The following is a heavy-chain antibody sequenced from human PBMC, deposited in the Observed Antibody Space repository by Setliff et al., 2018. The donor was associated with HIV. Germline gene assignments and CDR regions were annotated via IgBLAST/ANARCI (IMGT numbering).Heavy chain of an antibody. CDR2: IHTEQGFP. CDR3: AVDRHAFDI. D-gene: IGHD5-12*01. Sequence: ASVKVSCKAPGYSFTNYAINWLRQAPGRGLEWMGWIHTEQGFPMYAQGFTGRFVFSLDPSVSTAYLQINSLNPDDGAVYYCAVDRHAFDIWGQGTVVTVSS. V-gene: IGHV7-4-1*02. J-gene: IGHJ3*02. CDR1: GYSFTNYA.